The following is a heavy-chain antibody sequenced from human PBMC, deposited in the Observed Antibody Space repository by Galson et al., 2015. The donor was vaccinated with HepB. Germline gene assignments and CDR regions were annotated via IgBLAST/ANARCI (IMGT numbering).Heavy chain of an antibody. J-gene: IGHJ3*02. D-gene: IGHD3-22*01. V-gene: IGHV3-23*01. Sequence: SLRLSCAASGFTFGTYAMTWVRRAPGKGLEWVSGINYSGAHTHYADPVKGRFTISRDNSKNTLYLQMRSLRADDTAIYYCAKPSYYDTYPYAFDIWGLGTMVTVSS. CDR3: AKPSYYDTYPYAFDI. CDR2: INYSGAHT. CDR1: GFTFGTYA.